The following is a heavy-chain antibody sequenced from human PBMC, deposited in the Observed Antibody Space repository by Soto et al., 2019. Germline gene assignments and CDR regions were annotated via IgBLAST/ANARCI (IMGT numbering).Heavy chain of an antibody. CDR2: ISYDGSNK. CDR3: AKDGFSGSYFPSDY. CDR1: GFTFSSYG. D-gene: IGHD1-26*01. J-gene: IGHJ4*02. V-gene: IGHV3-30*18. Sequence: QVQLVESGGGVVQPGRSLRLSCAASGFTFSSYGMHWVRQAPGKGLEWVAVISYDGSNKYYADSVKGRFTISRDNSKNTLYLQMNSLRAEDTAVYYCAKDGFSGSYFPSDYWGQGTLVTVSS.